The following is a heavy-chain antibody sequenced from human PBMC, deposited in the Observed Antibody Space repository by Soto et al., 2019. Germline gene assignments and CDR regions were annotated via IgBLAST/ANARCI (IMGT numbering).Heavy chain of an antibody. CDR1: GGTFSNFA. CDR2: FIPIFGTI. CDR3: ARFDQRVLH. Sequence: QVQLVQSGAQVKKPGSSVKVSCKASGGTFSNFAISWVRQAPGQGLEWMGGFIPIFGTINYAQRFQGRSTISADESTMTADVELSRLRSEDTAVYYCARFDQRVLHWGQGTLVTVSS. J-gene: IGHJ1*01. D-gene: IGHD2-2*01. V-gene: IGHV1-69*01.